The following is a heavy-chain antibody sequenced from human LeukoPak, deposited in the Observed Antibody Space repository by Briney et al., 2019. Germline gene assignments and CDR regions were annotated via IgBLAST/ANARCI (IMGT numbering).Heavy chain of an antibody. CDR3: ARVVAVPPFWWFDP. CDR1: GYTFTGYY. CDR2: INPNSGGT. D-gene: IGHD6-19*01. Sequence: ASVKASCKASGYTFTGYYMHWVRQAPGQGLEWMGWINPNSGGTNYAQKFQGRVTMTRDTSISTAYMELSRLRSDDTAVYYCARVVAVPPFWWFDPWGQGTLVTVSS. V-gene: IGHV1-2*02. J-gene: IGHJ5*02.